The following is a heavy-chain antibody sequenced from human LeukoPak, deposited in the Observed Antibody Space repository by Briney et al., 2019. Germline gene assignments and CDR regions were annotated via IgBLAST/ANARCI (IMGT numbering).Heavy chain of an antibody. CDR1: GDSISSPSYY. CDR3: AGPRATGTGRGYMDV. CDR2: FYNSEST. Sequence: SETLSLTCTVSGDSISSPSYYWGWIRQPPGKGLEWIGSFYNSESTYYNPSLRSRLTISVDTSKNLFSLKLSSVTAADTAKFYCAGPRATGTGRGYMDVWGKGTTVIVSS. J-gene: IGHJ6*03. V-gene: IGHV4-39*02. D-gene: IGHD6-13*01.